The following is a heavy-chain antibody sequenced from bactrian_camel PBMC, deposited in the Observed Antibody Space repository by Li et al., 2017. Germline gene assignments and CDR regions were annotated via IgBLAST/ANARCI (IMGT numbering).Heavy chain of an antibody. J-gene: IGHJ4*01. CDR1: GLTYNRYV. CDR3: AAGQVKYIH. Sequence: HVQLVESGGGSVQAGGSLKLSCKVSGLTYNRYVLGWFRQAPGKEREGVAAVFPGAGVTYYADSVKGRFTISRDNAKNTVYLQMNSLKSEDSALYYCAAGQVKYIHWGQGTQVTVS. V-gene: IGHV3-3*01. CDR2: VFPGAGVT.